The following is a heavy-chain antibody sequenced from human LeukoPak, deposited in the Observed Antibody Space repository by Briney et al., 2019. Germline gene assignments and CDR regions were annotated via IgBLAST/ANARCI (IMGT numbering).Heavy chain of an antibody. CDR3: ARESGGGYSYGRGDY. D-gene: IGHD5-18*01. CDR2: INPNSGGT. J-gene: IGHJ4*02. V-gene: IGHV1-2*06. CDR1: GYTFTGYY. Sequence: ASVKVSCKASGYTFTGYYMHWVRQAPGQGLEWMGRINPNSGGTNYAQKFQGRVTMTRDTSISTAYMELSRLRSDDTAVHYCARESGGGYSYGRGDYWGQGTLVTVSS.